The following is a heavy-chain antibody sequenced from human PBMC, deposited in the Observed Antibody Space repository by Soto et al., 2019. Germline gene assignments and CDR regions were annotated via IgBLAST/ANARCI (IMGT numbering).Heavy chain of an antibody. J-gene: IGHJ4*02. CDR1: GYSFTANS. V-gene: IGHV1-2*04. CDR2: INPNNGGT. CDR3: AMHRSGVVY. Sequence: QVHLVQSGAEVKKPGASVRVSCKASGYSFTANSMHWVRQAPGEGLEWMGWINPNNGGTNYARKFQGWVTMTRDTSISTAYMDLTRLKSDDTAVYYCAMHRSGVVYWGQGTLVTVSS. D-gene: IGHD2-15*01.